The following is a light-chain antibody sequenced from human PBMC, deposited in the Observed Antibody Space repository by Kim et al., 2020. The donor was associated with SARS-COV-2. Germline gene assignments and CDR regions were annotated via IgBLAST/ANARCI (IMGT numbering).Light chain of an antibody. V-gene: IGLV3-21*04. J-gene: IGLJ2*01. CDR3: QVWDNSRDVVV. CDR2: YSN. CDR1: NIGVKS. Sequence: SYELTQPPSVSVAPGKTAKIACGASNIGVKSVHWYQQRPGQAPVPVIYYSNDRPSGIPERFSGSNSGNTATLTISRVEVGDEADYYCQVWDNSRDVVVFG.